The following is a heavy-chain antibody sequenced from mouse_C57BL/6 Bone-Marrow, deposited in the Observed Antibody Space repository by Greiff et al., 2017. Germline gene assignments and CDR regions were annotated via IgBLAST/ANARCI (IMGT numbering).Heavy chain of an antibody. CDR2: ISSGSSTI. CDR1: GFTFSDYG. J-gene: IGHJ2*01. CDR3: ARSTEDYFDY. D-gene: IGHD5-1*01. V-gene: IGHV5-17*01. Sequence: EVKLMESGGGLVKPGGSLKLSCAASGFTFSDYGMHWVRQAPEKGLEWVAYISSGSSTIYYADTVKGRFTISRDNAKNTLFLQMTSLRSEDTAMYYCARSTEDYFDYWGQGTTLTVSS.